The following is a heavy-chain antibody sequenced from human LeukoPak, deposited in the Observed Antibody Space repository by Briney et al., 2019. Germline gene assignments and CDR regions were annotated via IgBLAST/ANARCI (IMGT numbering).Heavy chain of an antibody. CDR1: GFTFSNYG. D-gene: IGHD2-21*02. Sequence: GRSLRLSCAASGFTFSNYGMHWVRQAPGKGLEWVAVIWYDGSNKYYADSVKGRFTISRDNSKNTLYLQMNSLRAEDTAVYYCANLVTAIGHDAFDIWGQGTMVTVSS. CDR2: IWYDGSNK. CDR3: ANLVTAIGHDAFDI. V-gene: IGHV3-33*06. J-gene: IGHJ3*02.